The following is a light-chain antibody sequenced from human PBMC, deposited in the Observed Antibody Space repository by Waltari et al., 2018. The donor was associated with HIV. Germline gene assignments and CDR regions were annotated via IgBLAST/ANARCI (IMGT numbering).Light chain of an antibody. Sequence: DIQVTQSPSSLSASEGDRVTITCRTSQDISHFLAWFQQKPGKVPRLLIYPASTLQSGVPSRFSGSGSGTDFTLTSASLQPEDVATYYCQKCNAAPWTFGQGTKVEIK. J-gene: IGKJ1*01. CDR3: QKCNAAPWT. CDR2: PAS. V-gene: IGKV1-27*01. CDR1: QDISHF.